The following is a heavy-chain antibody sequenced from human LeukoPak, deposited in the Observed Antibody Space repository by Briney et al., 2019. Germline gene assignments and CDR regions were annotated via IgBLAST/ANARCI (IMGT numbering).Heavy chain of an antibody. CDR3: ARDLGVAGSNYYYYMDV. CDR1: GFTFSSYE. CDR2: ISSSGSTI. Sequence: PGGSLRLSCAASGFTFSSYEMNWVRQAPGKGLEWVSYISSSGSTIYYADSVKGRFTISRDNAKNSLYLQMNSLRAEDTAVYYCARDLGVAGSNYYYYMDVWGKGTTVTVSS. J-gene: IGHJ6*03. V-gene: IGHV3-48*03. D-gene: IGHD6-19*01.